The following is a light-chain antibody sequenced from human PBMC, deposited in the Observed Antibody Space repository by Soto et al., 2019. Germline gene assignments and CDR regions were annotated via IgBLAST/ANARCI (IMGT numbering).Light chain of an antibody. V-gene: IGKV4-1*01. J-gene: IGKJ3*01. CDR3: QQYYIPPLT. CDR1: QSLSYNSNNRTR. CDR2: WAS. Sequence: DIVMTQSPDSLAVSLGERATISCRSGQSLSYNSNNRTRLAWYQQRPGQSPKLLIYWASTRESGVPDRFSGSGFGTDFTLTISSLQAADVAVYYCQQYYIPPLTFGPGTKVDLK.